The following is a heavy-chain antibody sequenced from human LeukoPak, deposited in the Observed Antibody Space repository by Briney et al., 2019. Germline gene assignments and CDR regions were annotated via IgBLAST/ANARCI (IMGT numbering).Heavy chain of an antibody. D-gene: IGHD6-13*01. V-gene: IGHV1-69*04. CDR1: GGTFSSYA. CDR3: ARVLDCSSTSRPPSIAAAGTVDAFDI. CDR2: IIPILGIA. J-gene: IGHJ3*02. Sequence: ASVKVSCKASGGTFSSYAISWVRQAPGQGLEWMGRIIPILGIANYAQKFQGRVTITADKSTSTAYMELSSLRSEDTAVYYCARVLDCSSTSRPPSIAAAGTVDAFDIWGQGTMVTVSS.